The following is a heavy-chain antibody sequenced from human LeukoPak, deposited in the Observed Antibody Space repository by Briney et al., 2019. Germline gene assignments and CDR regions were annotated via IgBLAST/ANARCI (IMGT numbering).Heavy chain of an antibody. J-gene: IGHJ4*02. D-gene: IGHD3-9*01. Sequence: ASVKVSCKASGYTFTSYYMHWVRQATGQGLEWMGWMNPNSGNTGYAQKFQGRVTMTRNTSISTAYMELSSLRSEDTAVYYCARGLGPVTLRYPVGYWGQGTLVTVSS. CDR2: MNPNSGNT. V-gene: IGHV1-8*02. CDR1: GYTFTSYY. CDR3: ARGLGPVTLRYPVGY.